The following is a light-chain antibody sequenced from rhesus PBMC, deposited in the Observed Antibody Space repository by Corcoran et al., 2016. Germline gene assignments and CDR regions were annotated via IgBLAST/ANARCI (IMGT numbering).Light chain of an antibody. J-gene: IGKJ1*01. CDR2: YAS. CDR1: QGISRW. CDR3: QQYDDLPWT. Sequence: DIQMTQSPSSLSASVGDKVTITCHASQGISRWLAWYQQKPGKAPTPLIYYASYLQSVAPSRFSGCGSGTDYTLPISSLQPEGFATYYCQQYDDLPWTFGQGAKVEIK. V-gene: IGKV1-19*01.